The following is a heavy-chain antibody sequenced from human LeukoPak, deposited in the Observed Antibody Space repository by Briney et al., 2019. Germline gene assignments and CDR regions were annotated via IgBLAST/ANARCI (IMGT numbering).Heavy chain of an antibody. CDR1: GGSISSTNW. J-gene: IGHJ5*01. V-gene: IGHV4-4*02. CDR3: AKVVAVGGMIDS. D-gene: IGHD6-19*01. CDR2: IYHGGST. Sequence: SETLSLTCAVSGGSISSTNWWTWVRQPPGKGLEWIGEIYHGGSTNYNPSLKSRVTISVDKSKNQFSLKLSSVTAADTAVYYCAKVVAVGGMIDSWGQGTLVTVSS.